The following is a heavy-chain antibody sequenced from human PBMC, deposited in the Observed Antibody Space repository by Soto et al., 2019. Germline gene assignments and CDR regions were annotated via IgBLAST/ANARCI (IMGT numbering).Heavy chain of an antibody. V-gene: IGHV4-4*02. D-gene: IGHD6-19*01. CDR3: ARHILVTGTRGFDF. J-gene: IGHJ4*02. CDR2: MSYSGTT. CDR1: GDSLSGTYW. Sequence: QVQLQESGPGLVKPSETPSLTCAVSGDSLSGTYWWSWVRQAPGGGLQWIGEMSYSGTTHYDPSLMSRVTISMDKSRSEFSLTLISVTAADSACYYCARHILVTGTRGFDFWGQGILVTVSS.